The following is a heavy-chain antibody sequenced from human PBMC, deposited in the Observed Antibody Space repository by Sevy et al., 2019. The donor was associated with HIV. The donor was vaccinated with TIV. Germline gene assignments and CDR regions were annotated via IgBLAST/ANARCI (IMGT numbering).Heavy chain of an antibody. CDR1: GYTFTSYG. V-gene: IGHV1-18*01. CDR2: ISAYNGNT. CDR3: ASSRVSDRGAWWELLSGPFDY. J-gene: IGHJ4*02. Sequence: ASVKVSCKASGYTFTSYGISWVQQAPGQGLEWMGWISAYNGNTNYAQKLQGRVTMTTDTSTSTAYMELRSLRSDDTAVYYCASSRVSDRGAWWELLSGPFDYWGQGTLVTVSS. D-gene: IGHD1-26*01.